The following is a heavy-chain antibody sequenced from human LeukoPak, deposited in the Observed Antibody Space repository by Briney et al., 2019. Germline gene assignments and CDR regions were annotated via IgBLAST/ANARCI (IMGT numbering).Heavy chain of an antibody. D-gene: IGHD3-3*01. CDR2: IFYSGNT. CDR1: GGSISSYY. CDR3: ARALNYDFWSGYYSYYYYYMDV. Sequence: SETLSLTCTVSGGSISSYYWSWIRQPPGKGLEWIGYIFYSGNTNYNPSLKSRVTISVDTSKNQFSLTLSSVTAADTAVYYCARALNYDFWSGYYSYYYYYMDVWGKGTTVTVSS. J-gene: IGHJ6*03. V-gene: IGHV4-59*01.